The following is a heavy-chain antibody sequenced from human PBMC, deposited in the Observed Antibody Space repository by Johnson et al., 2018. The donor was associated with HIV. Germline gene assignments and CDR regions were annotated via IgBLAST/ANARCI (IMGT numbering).Heavy chain of an antibody. Sequence: VQLVESGGDLVQPGGSLRLSCAASGFTFRNYAMSWVRQAPGKGLEWVSYISSSGSTIYYADSVKGRFTISRDNVKNSLYLQMNSLRAEDTAVYYCAKERQLVRAFDIWGQGTMVTVSS. CDR3: AKERQLVRAFDI. D-gene: IGHD6-6*01. CDR2: ISSSGSTI. CDR1: GFTFRNYA. J-gene: IGHJ3*02. V-gene: IGHV3-48*04.